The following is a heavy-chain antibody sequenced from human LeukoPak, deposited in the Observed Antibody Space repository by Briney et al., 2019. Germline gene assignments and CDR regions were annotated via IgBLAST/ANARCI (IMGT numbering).Heavy chain of an antibody. CDR1: VSSGLTRW. CDR2: IKEDGSDK. J-gene: IGHJ4*02. CDR3: ASAAGWEFGY. D-gene: IGHD1-26*01. Sequence: GGSLRLSCVASVSSGLTRWMNWVRQAPGKGLEWVAIIKEDGSDKYYVDSAKGRFTISRDNAKNSVYLQMNSLRVEDTAVYYCASAAGWEFGYWGRGTLVTVSS. V-gene: IGHV3-7*01.